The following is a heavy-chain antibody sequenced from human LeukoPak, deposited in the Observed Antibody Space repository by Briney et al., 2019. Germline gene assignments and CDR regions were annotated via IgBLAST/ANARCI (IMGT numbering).Heavy chain of an antibody. D-gene: IGHD5-12*01. CDR3: ARPFTWLAFDI. CDR1: GFAFSTYW. J-gene: IGHJ3*02. Sequence: GGSLRLSCAASGFAFSTYWMTWVRQAPGKGLEWVANIKPDGTDGYYVDSVKGRFTISRDNAKNSLYLQMHSLRADYTAVYYCARPFTWLAFDIWGQGTMVTVSS. CDR2: IKPDGTDG. V-gene: IGHV3-7*01.